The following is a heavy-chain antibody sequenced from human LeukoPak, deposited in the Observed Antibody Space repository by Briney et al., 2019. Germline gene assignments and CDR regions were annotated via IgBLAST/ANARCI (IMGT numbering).Heavy chain of an antibody. J-gene: IGHJ4*02. CDR1: GYTFTSYD. CDR3: ARSNRIAVAVYFDY. D-gene: IGHD6-19*01. CDR2: INPNSGGT. Sequence: ASVKVSCKASGYTFTSYDINWVRQATGQGLEWMGWINPNSGGTNYAQKFQGWVTMTRDTSISTAYMELSRLRSDDTAVYYCARSNRIAVAVYFDYWGQGTLVTVSS. V-gene: IGHV1-2*04.